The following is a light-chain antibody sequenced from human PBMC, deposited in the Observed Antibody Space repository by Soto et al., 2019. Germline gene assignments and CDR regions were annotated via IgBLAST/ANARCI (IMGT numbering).Light chain of an antibody. Sequence: ALTQPPSVSGSPGQSVTISCTGTSTDFVSYNRVSWYQQPPGTAPKLMIYEVSKRPSGVPDRFSGSKSGNTASLTISGLQAADEADYYCSLYTSENAYVFGTGTKVTVL. CDR1: STDFVSYNR. V-gene: IGLV2-18*01. CDR2: EVS. J-gene: IGLJ1*01. CDR3: SLYTSENAYV.